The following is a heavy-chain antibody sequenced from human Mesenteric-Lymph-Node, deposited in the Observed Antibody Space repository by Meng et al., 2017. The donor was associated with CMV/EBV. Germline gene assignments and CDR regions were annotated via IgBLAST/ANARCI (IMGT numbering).Heavy chain of an antibody. CDR2: IRYDGSNK. Sequence: GESLKISCAASGFTFSTYVMNWVRQAPGKGLEWVAFIRYDGSNKYYADSVKGRFTISRDNSKNTLFLQMNSLRAEDTAVYYCAKRPSEVPRDGMDVWGQGTTVTVSS. CDR3: AKRPSEVPRDGMDV. V-gene: IGHV3-30*02. J-gene: IGHJ6*02. CDR1: GFTFSTYV.